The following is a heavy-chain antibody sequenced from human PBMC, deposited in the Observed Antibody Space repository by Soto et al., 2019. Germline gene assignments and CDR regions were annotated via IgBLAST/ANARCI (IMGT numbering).Heavy chain of an antibody. CDR3: ARDRGRGYCTGGLCYLGLDH. V-gene: IGHV3-30-3*01. CDR2: ISFNATNG. CDR1: GFTFSHFA. D-gene: IGHD2-8*02. Sequence: GGSLRLSCAASGFTFSHFAMHWVRQAPGKGLEWISVISFNATNGFFADSVKGRFSISRDNSANRLYLQMTNLRPEDTAIYYCARDRGRGYCTGGLCYLGLDHWSQGNPVTVSS. J-gene: IGHJ4*02.